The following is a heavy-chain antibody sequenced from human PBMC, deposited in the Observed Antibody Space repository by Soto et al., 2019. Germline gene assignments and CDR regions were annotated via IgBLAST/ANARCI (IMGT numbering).Heavy chain of an antibody. Sequence: GASVKVSCKASGYTFTSYGISWVRQAPGQGLEWMGWISAYNGNTNYAQKLQGRVTMTTDTSTSTVYMELSSLRSEDTAVYYCARGPPTYYYDSSGYYCDYWGQGTPVTVSS. CDR3: ARGPPTYYYDSSGYYCDY. CDR1: GYTFTSYG. J-gene: IGHJ4*02. V-gene: IGHV1-18*01. D-gene: IGHD3-22*01. CDR2: ISAYNGNT.